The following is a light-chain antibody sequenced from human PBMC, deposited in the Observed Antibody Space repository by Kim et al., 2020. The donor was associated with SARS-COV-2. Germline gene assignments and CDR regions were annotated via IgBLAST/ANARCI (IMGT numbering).Light chain of an antibody. CDR2: GAS. CDR3: QQYNNWPPRT. J-gene: IGKJ5*01. V-gene: IGKV3-15*01. Sequence: GERGTLTGRASQSVGNNFAWYKQKPGRAPRLLIYGASARATGIPARFSGSWAGTEFTLTVTSLQPEDFAAYYCQQYNNWPPRTFGQGTRLDIK. CDR1: QSVGNN.